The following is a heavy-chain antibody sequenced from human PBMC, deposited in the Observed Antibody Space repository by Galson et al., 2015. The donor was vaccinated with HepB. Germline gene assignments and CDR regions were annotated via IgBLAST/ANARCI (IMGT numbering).Heavy chain of an antibody. CDR3: ARHSSGVTEYFDY. CDR1: GYSFTNYW. Sequence: SGAEVKKPGESLRISCKGPGYSFTNYWISWVRQMPGKGLEWMGRIVPSDSYIKYSPSFQGHVTISVDKTISTAYLQLSSLKASDTAMFYCARHSSGVTEYFDYWGQGTLVTVSS. D-gene: IGHD6-19*01. CDR2: IVPSDSYI. J-gene: IGHJ4*02. V-gene: IGHV5-10-1*01.